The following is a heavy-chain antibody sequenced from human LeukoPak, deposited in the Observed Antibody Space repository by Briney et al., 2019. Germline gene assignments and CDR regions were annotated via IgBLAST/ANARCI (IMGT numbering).Heavy chain of an antibody. D-gene: IGHD1-1*01. CDR1: GSSFSAYY. Sequence: KPSETLSLTSAVYGSSFSAYYWSWIRQSPGKGLEWIAEINHRGDTNYNPSVMSRVSISVDTSKNQFSLKVTSLTAADTAVYYCARGPTISETGYFDYWGQGTLVTVSS. CDR3: ARGPTISETGYFDY. V-gene: IGHV4-34*01. J-gene: IGHJ4*03. CDR2: INHRGDT.